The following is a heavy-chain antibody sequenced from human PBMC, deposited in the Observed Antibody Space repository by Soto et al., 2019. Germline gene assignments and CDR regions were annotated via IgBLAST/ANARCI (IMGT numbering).Heavy chain of an antibody. J-gene: IGHJ5*02. Sequence: ASVKVSCKTSGYSFARYGVSWVRQAPGQGLEWLGWISGFNGKTEYSQTLRDRVTLTTDTSTGTAYLELRRLKSDDTAIYYCARDRNYFAPAGANWFDLWGKGTLVTVSS. V-gene: IGHV1-18*01. CDR1: GYSFARYG. CDR3: ARDRNYFAPAGANWFDL. CDR2: ISGFNGKT. D-gene: IGHD3-9*01.